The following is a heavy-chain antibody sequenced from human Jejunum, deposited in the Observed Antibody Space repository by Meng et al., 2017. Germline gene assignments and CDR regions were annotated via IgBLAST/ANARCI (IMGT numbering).Heavy chain of an antibody. J-gene: IGHJ4*02. V-gene: IGHV3-23*01. CDR2: VSGSGGNT. CDR1: GFTFSDYA. D-gene: IGHD1-26*01. CDR3: AKASRIVGADYFDY. Sequence: GSLRLSCAASGFTFSDYAMTWVRQAPGKGLEWVSSVSGSGGNTFYGDSVKGRFTVSRDNSKNTLSLQMNSLRAEDTAVYYCAKASRIVGADYFDYWGQGTLVTVSS.